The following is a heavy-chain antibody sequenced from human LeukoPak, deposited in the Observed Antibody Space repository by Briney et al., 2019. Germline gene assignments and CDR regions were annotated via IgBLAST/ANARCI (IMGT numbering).Heavy chain of an antibody. J-gene: IGHJ4*02. V-gene: IGHV1-2*02. CDR2: TNPNSGGT. Sequence: ASVKVSCKASGYTFTGYYMHWVRQAPGQGLEWMGWTNPNSGGTNYAQKFQGRVTMTRDTSIRTAYMDLSRLRSDDTAVYYCARERYYGSGSVYNRVDYWGQGTLVTVSS. D-gene: IGHD3-10*01. CDR1: GYTFTGYY. CDR3: ARERYYGSGSVYNRVDY.